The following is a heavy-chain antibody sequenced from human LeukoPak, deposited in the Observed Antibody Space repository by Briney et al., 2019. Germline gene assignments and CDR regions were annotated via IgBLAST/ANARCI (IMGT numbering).Heavy chain of an antibody. J-gene: IGHJ5*02. CDR2: IYYSGST. V-gene: IGHV4-39*01. D-gene: IGHD2-8*01. Sequence: SETLSLTCTVSGASISSSSYYWGWIRQPPGKGLEWIGSIYYSGSTYYNPSLKSRVTISVDTSKNQFSLKLSSVTAADTAVYYCARHEMVWFDPWGQGTLVTVSS. CDR3: ARHEMVWFDP. CDR1: GASISSSSYY.